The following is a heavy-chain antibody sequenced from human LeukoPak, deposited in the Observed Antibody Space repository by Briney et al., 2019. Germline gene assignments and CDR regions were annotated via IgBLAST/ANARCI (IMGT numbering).Heavy chain of an antibody. D-gene: IGHD2-2*01. Sequence: ASVKVSCKASDYTFSNYGLTWVRQAPGQGLEWMGWISAYNGNTNYAQKLQGRVTMTTDTSTSTAYMELRSLRSDDTAVYYCAREIVPAAMGSAFDIWGQETMVTVSS. V-gene: IGHV1-18*01. J-gene: IGHJ3*02. CDR3: AREIVPAAMGSAFDI. CDR1: DYTFSNYG. CDR2: ISAYNGNT.